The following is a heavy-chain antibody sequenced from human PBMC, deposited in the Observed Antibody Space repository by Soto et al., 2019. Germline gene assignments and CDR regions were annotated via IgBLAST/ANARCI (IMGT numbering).Heavy chain of an antibody. CDR1: GYSFTNYW. J-gene: IGHJ6*02. Sequence: PGESLKISCQGSGYSFTNYWIAWVRQVPGKGLEWMGIIYPGDSDTRYSPSSQGQVTISADESISTAYLQWSSLKASDTAIYYCARHETRYISSENNQYYRMDVWGRGTKVTVYS. V-gene: IGHV5-51*01. CDR3: ARHETRYISSENNQYYRMDV. CDR2: IYPGDSDT. D-gene: IGHD6-6*01.